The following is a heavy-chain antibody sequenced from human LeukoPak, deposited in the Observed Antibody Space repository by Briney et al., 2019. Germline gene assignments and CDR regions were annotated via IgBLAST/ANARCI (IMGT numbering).Heavy chain of an antibody. Sequence: PGESLKISCKGSGYSFTSYWIGWVGQMPGKGLDWLGIIYPGDSDTRYSPSFQGQVTISADKSISTAYLQWSSLKASDTAMYYCATHYYDSSGYYDSDYWGQGTLVTVSS. J-gene: IGHJ4*02. CDR1: GYSFTSYW. CDR2: IYPGDSDT. D-gene: IGHD3-22*01. V-gene: IGHV5-51*01. CDR3: ATHYYDSSGYYDSDY.